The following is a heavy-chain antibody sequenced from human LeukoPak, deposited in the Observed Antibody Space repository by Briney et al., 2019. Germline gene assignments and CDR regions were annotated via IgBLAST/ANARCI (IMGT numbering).Heavy chain of an antibody. CDR2: TNHSGST. J-gene: IGHJ4*02. CDR3: ARGAALSFDC. CDR1: GGSFSGYY. D-gene: IGHD6-25*01. Sequence: SETLSLTCAVYGGSFSGYYWRWIRQPQGKGLEWIGETNHSGSTNYNPSLTSRVTISVDTSKNQFSLKLSSVTAADTAVYYCARGAALSFDCWGQGTLVTVSS. V-gene: IGHV4-34*01.